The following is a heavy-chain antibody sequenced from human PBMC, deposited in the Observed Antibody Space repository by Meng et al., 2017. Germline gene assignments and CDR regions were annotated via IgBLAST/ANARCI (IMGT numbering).Heavy chain of an antibody. V-gene: IGHV3-30*04. CDR1: AFNFSSYA. J-gene: IGHJ4*02. CDR3: ARPVGGFDY. D-gene: IGHD3-10*01. Sequence: GESLKISCAASAFNFSSYAMHWVRQAPGKGLEWVAVMSYDGGNKYYADSVKGRITISRDNSKNTLYLQINSLRAEDTAVYYCARPVGGFDYWGQGTLVTVSS. CDR2: MSYDGGNK.